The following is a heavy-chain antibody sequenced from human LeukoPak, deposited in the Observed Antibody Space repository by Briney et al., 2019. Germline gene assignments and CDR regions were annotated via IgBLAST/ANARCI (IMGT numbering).Heavy chain of an antibody. D-gene: IGHD3-10*01. CDR1: GFTFSNYW. CDR3: AKDSAFYYIDV. Sequence: AGGSLRLSCAASGFTFSNYWMSWVRQAPGKGLEWVAFIRYNGNNQYYADSVKGRFTISRDNSKNTLYLQMNSLKGDDTAVYYCAKDSAFYYIDVWGKGTTVITSS. V-gene: IGHV3-30*02. J-gene: IGHJ6*03. CDR2: IRYNGNNQ.